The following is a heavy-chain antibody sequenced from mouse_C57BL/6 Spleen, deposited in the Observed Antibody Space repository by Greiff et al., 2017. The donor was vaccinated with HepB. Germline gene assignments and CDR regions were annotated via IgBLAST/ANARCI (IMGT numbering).Heavy chain of an antibody. J-gene: IGHJ1*03. CDR1: GYAFSSSW. Sequence: QVQLQQSGPELVKPGASGKISCKASGYAFSSSWMNWVKQGPGKGLEWIGRIYPGDGDTNYNGKFKGKATLTADKSSSTAYMQLSSLTSEDSAVYFCARRLPHWYFDVWGTGTTVTVSS. CDR3: ARRLPHWYFDV. D-gene: IGHD3-2*02. V-gene: IGHV1-82*01. CDR2: IYPGDGDT.